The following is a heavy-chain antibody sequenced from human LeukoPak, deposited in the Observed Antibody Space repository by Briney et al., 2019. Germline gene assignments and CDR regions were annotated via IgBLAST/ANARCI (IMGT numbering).Heavy chain of an antibody. V-gene: IGHV1-69*05. D-gene: IGHD2-2*01. CDR2: IIPIFGTA. Sequence: SVKVSCKASGYTFTSYAISWVRQAPGQGLEWMGGIIPIFGTANYAQKFQGRVTITTDESTSTAYMELSSLRSEDTAVYYCARCPTYCSSTSCPLVYYYYYYMDVWGKGTTVTVSS. CDR3: ARCPTYCSSTSCPLVYYYYYYMDV. CDR1: GYTFTSYA. J-gene: IGHJ6*03.